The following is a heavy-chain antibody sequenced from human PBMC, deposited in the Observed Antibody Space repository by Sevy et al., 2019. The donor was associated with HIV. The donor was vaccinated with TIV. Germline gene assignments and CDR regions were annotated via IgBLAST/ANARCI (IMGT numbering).Heavy chain of an antibody. J-gene: IGHJ3*02. CDR1: GYTFTGHY. D-gene: IGHD2-15*01. V-gene: IGHV1-2*02. Sequence: ASVKVSCKASGYTFTGHYMHWVRQAPGQGLEWMGWINPNSGSTDYAQKFQGRVTLTRDTSISTAYLELSRLTSDDTAVYYCARVFPYCSGGSCYAPSDAFDIWGQGTMVTV. CDR2: INPNSGST. CDR3: ARVFPYCSGGSCYAPSDAFDI.